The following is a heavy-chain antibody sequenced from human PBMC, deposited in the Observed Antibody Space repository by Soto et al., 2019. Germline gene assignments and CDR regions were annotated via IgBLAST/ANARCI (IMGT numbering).Heavy chain of an antibody. CDR1: GYTFSGFA. CDR3: ARINSSQDAFDF. V-gene: IGHV1-3*01. CDR2: INAGSAKT. Sequence: GASVKVSCKASGYTFSGFAIHWVRQAPGQSLEWMGWINAGSAKTKYSQIFQDRVTFTKDTSASTVFMELSSLSSEDTAVYYCARINSSQDAFDFWGQGTKVTVSS. J-gene: IGHJ3*01.